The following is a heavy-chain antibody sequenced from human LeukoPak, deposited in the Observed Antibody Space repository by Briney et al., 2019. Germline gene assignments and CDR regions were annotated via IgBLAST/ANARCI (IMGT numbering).Heavy chain of an antibody. V-gene: IGHV3-9*01. J-gene: IGHJ4*02. D-gene: IGHD4-17*01. CDR3: ARDFGYGDYDY. CDR1: GFTFDDYA. CDR2: ISWNSGSI. Sequence: GGSLRLSCAASGFTFDDYAMHWVRQAPGKGLEWVSGISWNSGSIGYADSVKGRFTISRDNAKNSLYLQMNSLRAEDTALYYCARDFGYGDYDYWGQGTLVTVSS.